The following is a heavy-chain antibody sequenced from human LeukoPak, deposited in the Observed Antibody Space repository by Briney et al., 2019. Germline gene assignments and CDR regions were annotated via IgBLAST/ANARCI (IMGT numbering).Heavy chain of an antibody. CDR3: ATGGGPMITSGGVIVIRAFDI. V-gene: IGHV3-23*01. J-gene: IGHJ3*02. Sequence: GGSLRLSCAASGFTFSSYAMSWVRQAPGKGLEWVSAISGSGGSTYYADSVKGRFTISRDNSKNTLYLQMNSLRAEDTAVYYCATGGGPMITSGGVIVIRAFDIWGQGTMVTVSS. CDR2: ISGSGGST. D-gene: IGHD3-16*02. CDR1: GFTFSSYA.